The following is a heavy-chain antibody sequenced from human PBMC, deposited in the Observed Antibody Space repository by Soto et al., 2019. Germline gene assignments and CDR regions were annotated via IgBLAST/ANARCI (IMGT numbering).Heavy chain of an antibody. CDR3: AHYFNGRAFDI. CDR1: GGSISSGDYY. CDR2: IFYSGST. V-gene: IGHV4-30-4*01. J-gene: IGHJ3*02. D-gene: IGHD3-10*01. Sequence: PSETLSLTCTVSGGSISSGDYYWSWIRQPPGKGLEWIGYIFYSGSTYYNPSLKSRVTISVDTSKNQFSLKLSSVTAADTAVYYCAHYFNGRAFDIWGQRTMVTVSS.